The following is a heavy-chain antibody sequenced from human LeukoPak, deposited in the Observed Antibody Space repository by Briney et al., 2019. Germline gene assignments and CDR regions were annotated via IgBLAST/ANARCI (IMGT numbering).Heavy chain of an antibody. J-gene: IGHJ4*03. CDR3: AKKKTDYSYPSSFDY. V-gene: IGHV3-30*18. D-gene: IGHD4-11*01. Sequence: SGGSLRLSCTASGFTFSTYGMHWVRQAPGKGLEWVTLISYDGSTKYYSDSVKGRFTLSRDNSKNTLYLQMNSLRAEDTAVYYCAKKKTDYSYPSSFDYWGKGTTVTVSS. CDR1: GFTFSTYG. CDR2: ISYDGSTK.